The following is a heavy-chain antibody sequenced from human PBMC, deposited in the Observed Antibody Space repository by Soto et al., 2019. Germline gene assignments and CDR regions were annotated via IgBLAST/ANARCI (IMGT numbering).Heavy chain of an antibody. CDR1: GFSLSTSGVG. J-gene: IGHJ6*03. V-gene: IGHV2-5*02. CDR2: IYWDDDK. CDR3: AHTTGRRDYYYYMDV. Sequence: QITLKESGPTLVKPTQTLTLTCTFSGFSLSTSGVGVGWIRQPPGKALEWLALIYWDDDKRYSPSLKSRLTITKDTSKNQVVLTMTXXDXVXXXTXXXAHTTGRRDYYYYMDVWGKGTTVTVSS.